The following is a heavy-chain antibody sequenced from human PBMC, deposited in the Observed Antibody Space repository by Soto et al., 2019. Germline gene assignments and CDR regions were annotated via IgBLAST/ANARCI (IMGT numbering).Heavy chain of an antibody. J-gene: IGHJ4*02. D-gene: IGHD2-8*01. CDR2: IYSGGSP. CDR1: GFTVSSNY. V-gene: IGHV3-66*01. Sequence: GGSLRLSCAASGFTVSSNYMSWVRQAPGKGLEWVSVIYSGGSPYYADSVKGRFTISRDNSKNTLYLQMNSLRAEDTAVYYCARDGQYCTNGVCSYYFDYWGQGTLVTVSS. CDR3: ARDGQYCTNGVCSYYFDY.